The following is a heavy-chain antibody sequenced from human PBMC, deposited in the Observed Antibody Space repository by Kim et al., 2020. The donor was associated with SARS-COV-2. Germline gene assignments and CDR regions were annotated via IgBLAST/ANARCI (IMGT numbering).Heavy chain of an antibody. Sequence: SVKGRLPISRDNSKNTLYLQMNSLRAEDTAVYYCARDPPCSGGSCFAFDIWGQGTMVTVSS. CDR3: ARDPPCSGGSCFAFDI. D-gene: IGHD2-15*01. J-gene: IGHJ3*02. V-gene: IGHV3-30*01.